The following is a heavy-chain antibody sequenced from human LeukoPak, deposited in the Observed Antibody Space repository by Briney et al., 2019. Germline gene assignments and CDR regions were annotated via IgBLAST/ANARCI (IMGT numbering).Heavy chain of an antibody. CDR3: AREMKPVRLGELSLSGPIFDY. D-gene: IGHD3-16*02. Sequence: GGSLRLSCAVSGFTVSSNYMSWVRQAPGKGLEWVAVISYDGSNKYYADSVKGRFTISRDNSKNTLYLQMNSLRAEDTAVYYCAREMKPVRLGELSLSGPIFDYWGQGTLVTVSS. CDR2: ISYDGSNK. CDR1: GFTVSSNY. J-gene: IGHJ4*02. V-gene: IGHV3-30-3*01.